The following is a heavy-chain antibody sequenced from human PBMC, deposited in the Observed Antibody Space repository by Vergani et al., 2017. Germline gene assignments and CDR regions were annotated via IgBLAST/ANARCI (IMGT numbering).Heavy chain of an antibody. CDR1: GGSISSYY. V-gene: IGHV4-59*01. CDR3: ARAPYYDFWSGYYPHYYGMDV. Sequence: VQLLESGPGLVKPSETLSLTCTVSGGSISSYYWSWIRQPPGKGLEWIGYIYYSGSTNYNPSLKSRVTISVDTAKNQFSLKLSSVTAADTAVYYCARAPYYDFWSGYYPHYYGMDVWGQGTTVTVSS. D-gene: IGHD3-3*01. CDR2: IYYSGST. J-gene: IGHJ6*02.